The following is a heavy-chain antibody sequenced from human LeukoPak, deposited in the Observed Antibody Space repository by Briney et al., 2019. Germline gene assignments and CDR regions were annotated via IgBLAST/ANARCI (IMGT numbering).Heavy chain of an antibody. J-gene: IGHJ4*02. CDR3: ARLNGGN. D-gene: IGHD4-23*01. CDR1: GDSISTYY. Sequence: SETLSLTCTVSGDSISTYYWSWIRQPPGKGLEWIGYIDYSGSTAYNPSLNGRVAVSLDASKNKFALKLRSVTAADTAVYYCARLNGGNWGPGILVTVSS. CDR2: IDYSGST. V-gene: IGHV4-59*08.